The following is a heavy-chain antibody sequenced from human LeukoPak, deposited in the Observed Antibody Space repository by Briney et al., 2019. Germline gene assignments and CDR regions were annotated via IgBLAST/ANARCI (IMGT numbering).Heavy chain of an antibody. CDR3: ARGGVLVAVYFDF. CDR1: GYLISTDYY. CDR2: VYHTGSA. J-gene: IGHJ4*02. V-gene: IGHV4-38-2*01. Sequence: PSKTLSLTCDVSGYLISTDYYWGWIGKPPGKGLEWIGAVYHTGSAYYNPSLKSRVTISVDTSKNQLSLQLTSVTAADTAVYYCARGGVLVAVYFDFWGQGTLVTVSS. D-gene: IGHD2-15*01.